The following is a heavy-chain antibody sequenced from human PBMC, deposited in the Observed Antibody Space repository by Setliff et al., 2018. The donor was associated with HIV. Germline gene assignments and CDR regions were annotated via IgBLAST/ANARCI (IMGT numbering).Heavy chain of an antibody. CDR1: GYNFNNFG. Sequence: SVKVSCKSSGYNFNNFGVSWVRQAPGQGLEWMGGIIPIFGTANYAQKFQGRVTITADESTSTAYMELSSLRSEDTAVYYCARGVTLVRGGRGDIWGQGTMVTVSS. V-gene: IGHV1-69*13. CDR3: ARGVTLVRGGRGDI. CDR2: IIPIFGTA. D-gene: IGHD3-10*01. J-gene: IGHJ3*02.